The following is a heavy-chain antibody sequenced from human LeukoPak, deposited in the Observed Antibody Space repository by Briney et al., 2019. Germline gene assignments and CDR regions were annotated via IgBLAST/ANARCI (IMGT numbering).Heavy chain of an antibody. Sequence: GRSLRLSCAASEFTFSNYAMHWVRQAPGKGLEWVAVISYHGSNTYYADSVKGRSTISRDNSKNTLFLQMNSLRADDTAVYFCARELPSRGYFDYWGQGTLVTVSS. J-gene: IGHJ4*02. CDR2: ISYHGSNT. CDR3: ARELPSRGYFDY. V-gene: IGHV3-30*04. CDR1: EFTFSNYA. D-gene: IGHD1-26*01.